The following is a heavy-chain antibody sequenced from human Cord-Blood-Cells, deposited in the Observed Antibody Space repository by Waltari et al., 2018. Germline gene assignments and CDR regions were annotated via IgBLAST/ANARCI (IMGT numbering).Heavy chain of an antibody. CDR3: AKPSSGSYYFDY. Sequence: QVQLVESGGGVVQPGGSLRLSCAASGFTFSSYGMHWVRQAPGQGWEWGAFRRYDGSNKYYADSGKGRFTISRDNSKNTLYLQMNSLRAEDTAVYYCAKPSSGSYYFDYWGQGTLVTVSS. CDR1: GFTFSSYG. CDR2: RRYDGSNK. D-gene: IGHD1-26*01. V-gene: IGHV3-30*02. J-gene: IGHJ4*02.